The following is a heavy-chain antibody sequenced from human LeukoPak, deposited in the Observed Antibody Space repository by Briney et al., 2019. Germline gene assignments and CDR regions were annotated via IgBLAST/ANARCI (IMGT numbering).Heavy chain of an antibody. CDR1: GGTFSSYA. D-gene: IGHD3-3*01. CDR2: INPNSGGT. CDR3: ARVTDHRDYYFDY. J-gene: IGHJ4*02. V-gene: IGHV1-2*02. Sequence: ASVKVSCKASGGTFSSYAMNWVRQAPGQGLEWMGWINPNSGGTNYAQKFQGRVTMTRDTSISTAYMELSRLRSDDTAVYYCARVTDHRDYYFDYWGQGTLVTVSS.